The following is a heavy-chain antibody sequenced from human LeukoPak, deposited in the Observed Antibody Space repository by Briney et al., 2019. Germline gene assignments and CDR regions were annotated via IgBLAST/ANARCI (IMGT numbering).Heavy chain of an antibody. CDR3: AKDWNYYGSGSQPNGPDY. Sequence: PGGSPRLSCAASGXTFDHYAMHWVRQAPGKGLEWVSLINGDGSSTYYADSVKGRFTISRDNSKNSLYLQMNSLRTEDTALYFCAKDWNYYGSGSQPNGPDYWGQGTLVTVSS. J-gene: IGHJ4*02. CDR1: GXTFDHYA. CDR2: INGDGSST. V-gene: IGHV3-43*02. D-gene: IGHD3-10*01.